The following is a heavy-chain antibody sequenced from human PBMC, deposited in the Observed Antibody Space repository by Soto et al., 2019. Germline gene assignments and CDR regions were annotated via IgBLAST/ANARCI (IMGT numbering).Heavy chain of an antibody. Sequence: QVQLVESGGGVVQPGRSLRLSCAASGFTFSSYGMHWVRQAPGKGLEWVAVISYDGSNKYYADSVKGRFTISRDNSKNTLYLQMNSLRNEDTAVYYCAKDIGATINYYYYFGMDVWGQGTTGTVSS. CDR3: AKDIGATINYYYYFGMDV. J-gene: IGHJ6*02. V-gene: IGHV3-30*18. CDR1: GFTFSSYG. D-gene: IGHD5-12*01. CDR2: ISYDGSNK.